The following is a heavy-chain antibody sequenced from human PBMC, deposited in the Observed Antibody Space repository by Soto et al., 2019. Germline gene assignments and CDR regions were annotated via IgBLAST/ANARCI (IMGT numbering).Heavy chain of an antibody. D-gene: IGHD1-26*01. J-gene: IGHJ4*02. CDR1: GGSISSGGYY. V-gene: IGHV4-31*03. CDR3: ARVLITGSSYSGGWYYFDY. Sequence: SETLSLTCTVSGGSISSGGYYWSWIRQHPGKGLEWIGYIYYSGSTYYNTSLKSRVTISVDTSKNQFSLKLSSVTAADTAVYYFARVLITGSSYSGGWYYFDYWGQGTLVTVSS. CDR2: IYYSGST.